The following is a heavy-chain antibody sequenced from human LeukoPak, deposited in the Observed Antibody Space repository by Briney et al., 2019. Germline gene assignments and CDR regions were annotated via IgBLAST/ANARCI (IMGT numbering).Heavy chain of an antibody. J-gene: IGHJ4*02. D-gene: IGHD6-19*01. V-gene: IGHV3-48*01. CDR3: AKSVGIAVAGLLN. CDR2: ISSTSSTI. Sequence: PGGSLRLSCAASGFTFSSYEMNWVRQAPGKGLEWVSYISSTSSTIYYADSVKGRFTISRDNSKNTLYLQMNSLRAGDTAVYYCAKSVGIAVAGLLNWGQGTLVTVSS. CDR1: GFTFSSYE.